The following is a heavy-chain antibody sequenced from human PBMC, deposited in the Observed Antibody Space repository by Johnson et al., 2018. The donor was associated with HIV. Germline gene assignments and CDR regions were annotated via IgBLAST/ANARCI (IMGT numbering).Heavy chain of an antibody. CDR3: ARRDSGSLSFDL. D-gene: IGHD1-26*01. Sequence: MQVVESGGGVVQPGGSLRLSCAASGFTFDDYDMSWVRQAPGKGLEWVSGINWNGGITGYADYVKGRCTISRDNDKSSVYMQMNNLRAEDTAFYYCARRDSGSLSFDLWGQGTMVTVSS. CDR2: INWNGGIT. J-gene: IGHJ3*01. CDR1: GFTFDDYD. V-gene: IGHV3-20*04.